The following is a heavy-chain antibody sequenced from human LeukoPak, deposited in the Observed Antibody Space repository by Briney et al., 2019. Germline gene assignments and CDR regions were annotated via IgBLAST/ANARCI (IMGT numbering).Heavy chain of an antibody. CDR2: ISYDGSNK. Sequence: PGGFLGLSCAAPGFTFSSYAMHRGRPAPGKGLEWVAVISYDGSNKYYADSVKGRFTISRDNSKNTLYLQMNSLRAEDTAVYYCATTWYFDLWGRGTLVTVSS. CDR3: ATTWYFDL. CDR1: GFTFSSYA. D-gene: IGHD4-17*01. J-gene: IGHJ2*01. V-gene: IGHV3-30*04.